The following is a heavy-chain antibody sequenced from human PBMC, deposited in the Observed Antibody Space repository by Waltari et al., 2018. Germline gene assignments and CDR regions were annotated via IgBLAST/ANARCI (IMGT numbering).Heavy chain of an antibody. D-gene: IGHD6-6*01. CDR1: GYTFTGYY. CDR2: INPNSGGT. V-gene: IGHV1-2*06. CDR3: ARVRGPIAARPLYYFDY. J-gene: IGHJ4*02. Sequence: QVQLVQSGAAVKKPGASVKVSCKASGYTFTGYYMPWVRQAPGQGLEWMGRINPNSGGTNYAQKFQGRVTMTRDTSISTAYMELSRLRSDDTAVYYCARVRGPIAARPLYYFDYWGQGTLVTVSS.